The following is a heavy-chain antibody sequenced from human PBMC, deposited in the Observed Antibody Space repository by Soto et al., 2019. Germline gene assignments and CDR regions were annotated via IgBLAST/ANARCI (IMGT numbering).Heavy chain of an antibody. CDR3: ASDSVGSGSD. V-gene: IGHV4-59*01. J-gene: IGHJ4*02. Sequence: QVQLQESGPGLVKPSETLSLTCTVSGGSMTSYYWSWIRQPPGKRLEWMGYIYYSGYTNYNPSLKCRVTISVDTSKSQFSLEMRSVTAADTAVYYCASDSVGSGSDWGQGTLVTVSS. CDR2: IYYSGYT. CDR1: GGSMTSYY. D-gene: IGHD3-22*01.